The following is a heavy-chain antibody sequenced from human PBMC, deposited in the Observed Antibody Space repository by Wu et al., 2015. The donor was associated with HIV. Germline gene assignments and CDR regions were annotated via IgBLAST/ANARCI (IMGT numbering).Heavy chain of an antibody. CDR1: GYPFTAFY. V-gene: IGHV1-2*02. D-gene: IGHD6-19*01. J-gene: IGHJ3*02. CDR2: INPDSGGT. CDR3: ARDMGHEGRQWLVQPGAFDI. Sequence: QVQLVQSGAEVKKPGASVKVSCKASGYPFTAFYIHWVRQAPGQGFEWVGWINPDSGGTHYPQKFQGRVTMTRDTSINTVYMELRSLRSDDTAVYYCARDMGHEGRQWLVQPGAFDIWGQGTMVTVSS.